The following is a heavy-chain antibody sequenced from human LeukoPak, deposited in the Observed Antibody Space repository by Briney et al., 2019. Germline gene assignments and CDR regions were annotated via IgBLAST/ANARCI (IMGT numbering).Heavy chain of an antibody. CDR2: IYYSGST. CDR1: GGSISSTTFY. CDR3: ARSVATTGTSHWGY. J-gene: IGHJ4*02. V-gene: IGHV4-39*01. D-gene: IGHD1-1*01. Sequence: SETLSLTCIVSGGSISSTTFYWGWIRQPPGKGLEWIGSIYYSGSTYYNPSLKSRITISLDMSRDQFSLNLGSVTAADTAVYYCARSVATTGTSHWGYWGQGTLVTVSS.